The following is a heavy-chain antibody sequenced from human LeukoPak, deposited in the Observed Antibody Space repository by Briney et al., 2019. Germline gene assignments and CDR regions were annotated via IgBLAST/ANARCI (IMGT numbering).Heavy chain of an antibody. D-gene: IGHD2-15*01. J-gene: IGHJ5*02. V-gene: IGHV4-59*01. CDR1: GGXISTYY. Sequence: PSETLSLTCTVSGGXISTYYCSWIRQSPGKAMEWIGYIYDSGSTNYNPSLKSRVTISLDTSKNQFSLKLRSMTAADTAVYFCARLATPLSWFDPWGQGILVTVSS. CDR2: IYDSGST. CDR3: ARLATPLSWFDP.